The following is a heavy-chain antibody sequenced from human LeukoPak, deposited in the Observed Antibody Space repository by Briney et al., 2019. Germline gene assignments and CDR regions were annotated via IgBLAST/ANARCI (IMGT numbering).Heavy chain of an antibody. D-gene: IGHD3-22*01. Sequence: PSEPLSLTCTVSGGSIGSYYWSWIRQPAGKGLEWIGRIYTSGGTVYNPSLKSRVTMSVDTSKNQFSLKLSSVTAADTAVYYCARGVFYYDTSGRGYYFDYWGQGTLVTVSS. CDR1: GGSIGSYY. V-gene: IGHV4-4*07. CDR3: ARGVFYYDTSGRGYYFDY. J-gene: IGHJ4*02. CDR2: IYTSGGT.